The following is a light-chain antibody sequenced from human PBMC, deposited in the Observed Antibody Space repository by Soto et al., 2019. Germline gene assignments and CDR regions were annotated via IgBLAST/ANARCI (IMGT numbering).Light chain of an antibody. V-gene: IGLV2-14*03. CDR3: SSYTGTNNFGV. Sequence: QSVLTQPASVSVSPGQSITISCTGTSSDVGGYSHVSWYQQHPGKAPKVIIYDVRKRPSGVSNRFSGSKSGNTASLTVSGLQAENEADYYCSSYTGTNNFGVFGPGTKVTVL. CDR2: DVR. CDR1: SSDVGGYSH. J-gene: IGLJ1*01.